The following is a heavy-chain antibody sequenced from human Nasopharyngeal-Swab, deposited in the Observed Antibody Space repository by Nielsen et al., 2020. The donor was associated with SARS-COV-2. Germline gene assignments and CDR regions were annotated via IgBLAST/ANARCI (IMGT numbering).Heavy chain of an antibody. Sequence: ASVKVSCKASGYTFTSYGISWVRQAPGQGLEWMGWISAHNGHTNYAQKFQVRVTMTTDTSTNTAYMELRTLRSDDTAVYYCARDLFPYNVFWSPQMYWGQGTLVTVSS. D-gene: IGHD3-3*01. CDR2: ISAHNGHT. V-gene: IGHV1-18*04. CDR3: ARDLFPYNVFWSPQMY. J-gene: IGHJ4*02. CDR1: GYTFTSYG.